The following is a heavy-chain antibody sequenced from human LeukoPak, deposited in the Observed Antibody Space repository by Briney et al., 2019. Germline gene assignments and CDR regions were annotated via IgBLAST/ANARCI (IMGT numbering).Heavy chain of an antibody. Sequence: SETLSLTCTVSGGSISSYYWSWIRQPPGKGLEWIGYIYYSGSTNYNPSLKSRVTISVDRSKNQFSLKLSSVTAADTAVYYCARPSIDGAFDIWGQGTMVTVSS. CDR2: IYYSGST. CDR1: GGSISSYY. V-gene: IGHV4-59*12. CDR3: ARPSIDGAFDI. D-gene: IGHD5-24*01. J-gene: IGHJ3*02.